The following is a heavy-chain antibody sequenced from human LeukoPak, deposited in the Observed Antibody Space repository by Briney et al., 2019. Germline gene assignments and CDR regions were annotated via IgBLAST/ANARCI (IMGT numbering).Heavy chain of an antibody. CDR1: GFTFSSYA. D-gene: IGHD2-15*01. Sequence: GRSLRLSCAASGFTFSSYAMHWVRQAPGKGLEWVAVISYDGSNKYYADSVKGRFTISRDNAKNSLYLQMNSLRPEDTAVYYCARVLRSGGSADPWGQGTLVTVSS. CDR2: ISYDGSNK. J-gene: IGHJ5*02. V-gene: IGHV3-30-3*01. CDR3: ARVLRSGGSADP.